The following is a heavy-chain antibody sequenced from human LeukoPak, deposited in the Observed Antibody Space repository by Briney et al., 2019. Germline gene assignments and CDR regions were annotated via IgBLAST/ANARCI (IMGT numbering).Heavy chain of an antibody. CDR2: ISGSADWT. Sequence: GGSLRLSCAASGFTFRSKAMSWVRQAPGKGLEWVSGISGSADWTDYGESVKGRFTISRDNSKNTLYLQMNSLRAEDTAVYYCAKDFLDNRERPYYMDVWGKGTTVTVSS. CDR3: AKDFLDNRERPYYMDV. CDR1: GFTFRSKA. V-gene: IGHV3-23*01. J-gene: IGHJ6*03. D-gene: IGHD1-1*01.